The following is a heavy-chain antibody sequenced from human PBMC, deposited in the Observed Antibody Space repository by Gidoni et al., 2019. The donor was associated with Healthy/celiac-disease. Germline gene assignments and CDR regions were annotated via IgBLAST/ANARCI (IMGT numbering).Heavy chain of an antibody. J-gene: IGHJ1*01. CDR1: GYSFRSYW. Sequence: QLVQSGAEVKKPGESLKLSCTGSGYSFRSYWLGLLRQMPGKGLEWMGIIHPGDSETRYRPSFQGQVTISADKSISTAYLQWSSLRASDTAMYYCARLISGSSGYSEYFQHWGQGTLVTVSA. V-gene: IGHV5-51*01. D-gene: IGHD3-22*01. CDR2: IHPGDSET. CDR3: ARLISGSSGYSEYFQH.